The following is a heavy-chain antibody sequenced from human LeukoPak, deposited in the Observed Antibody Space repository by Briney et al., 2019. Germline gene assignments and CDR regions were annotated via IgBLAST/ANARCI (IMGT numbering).Heavy chain of an antibody. D-gene: IGHD6-13*01. Sequence: SETLSLTCTVSGYSISSGFYWGLIRQPPGKGREWIGSIYHSGSTYYNPSLKSRVTISVDTSKNQFSLKLTSVTAADTAVYYCARSRRSWSTFDYWGQGTLVTVSS. CDR2: IYHSGST. V-gene: IGHV4-38-2*02. CDR3: ARSRRSWSTFDY. J-gene: IGHJ4*02. CDR1: GYSISSGFY.